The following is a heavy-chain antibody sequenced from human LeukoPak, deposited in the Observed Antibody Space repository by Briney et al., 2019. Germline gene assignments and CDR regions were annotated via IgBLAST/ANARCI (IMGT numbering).Heavy chain of an antibody. V-gene: IGHV3-23*01. Sequence: GGSLRLSCAASGFTFSSYAMSWVRQAPGKGLEWDSAISGSGGSTYYADSVKGRFTISRDNSKNTLYLQMNSLRAEDTAVYYCAKDKGYCSGGSCSTGEFDYWGQGTLVTVSS. CDR1: GFTFSSYA. J-gene: IGHJ4*02. D-gene: IGHD2-15*01. CDR3: AKDKGYCSGGSCSTGEFDY. CDR2: ISGSGGST.